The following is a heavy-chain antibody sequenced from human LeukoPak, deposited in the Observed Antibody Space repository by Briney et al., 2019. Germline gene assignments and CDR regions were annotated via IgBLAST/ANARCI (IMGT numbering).Heavy chain of an antibody. CDR2: IYYSGST. V-gene: IGHV4-59*01. D-gene: IGHD6-25*01. CDR3: ARVSGESWFDP. Sequence: PSETLSLTCTVSGGSISSYYWSWIRQPPGKGLEWIGYIYYSGSTNYNPSLKSRVTISVDTSKNQFSLKLSSVTAADTAVYYCARVSGESWFDPWGQGTLVTVSS. J-gene: IGHJ5*02. CDR1: GGSISSYY.